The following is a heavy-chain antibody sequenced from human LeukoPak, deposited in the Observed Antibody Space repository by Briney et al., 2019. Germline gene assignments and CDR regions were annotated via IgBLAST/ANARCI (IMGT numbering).Heavy chain of an antibody. CDR1: SGSFSGYY. V-gene: IGHV4-34*01. D-gene: IGHD2-2*02. Sequence: KASETLSLTCVVSSGSFSGYYWSWIRQPPGNGLEWIGEINNGGRTNYSPSLKSRVTISVDTSKNQFSLNLSSVTAADTAVYYCARGLELGYCSGASCYIWFDPWGQGTLVTVSS. J-gene: IGHJ5*02. CDR3: ARGLELGYCSGASCYIWFDP. CDR2: INNGGRT.